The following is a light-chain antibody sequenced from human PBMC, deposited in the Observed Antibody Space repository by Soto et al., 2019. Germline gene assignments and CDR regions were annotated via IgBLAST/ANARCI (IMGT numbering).Light chain of an antibody. Sequence: QSVLTQPPSLSGTPRQRVTISCSGGISNIATNYVHWFQQLPGTAPKVLSNRDNQRPSGVPDRFSGSKSGTSASLAISGLRSEDEAEYYCAAWDDTVRSYVFGTGTKLTVL. V-gene: IGLV1-47*01. CDR3: AAWDDTVRSYV. CDR2: RDN. CDR1: ISNIATNY. J-gene: IGLJ1*01.